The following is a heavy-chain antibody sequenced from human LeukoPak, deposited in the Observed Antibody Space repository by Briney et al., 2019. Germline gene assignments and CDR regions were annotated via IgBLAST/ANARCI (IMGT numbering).Heavy chain of an antibody. V-gene: IGHV3-74*01. J-gene: IGHJ4*02. Sequence: GGALRLSCVASGFTFSRYWMHWVRQAPGKGLVWVSRINRDGSSTNYVDSVKGRFTISRDNAKNTLYLQMNSLRGEDTAVYYCATGEYTYGWNYWGQGTLVTVSS. CDR1: GFTFSRYW. CDR2: INRDGSST. D-gene: IGHD5-18*01. CDR3: ATGEYTYGWNY.